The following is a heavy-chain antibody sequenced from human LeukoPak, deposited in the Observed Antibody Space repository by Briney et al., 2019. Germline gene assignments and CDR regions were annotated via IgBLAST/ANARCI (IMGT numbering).Heavy chain of an antibody. CDR2: ISGSGGST. D-gene: IGHD3-22*01. J-gene: IGHJ4*02. V-gene: IGHV3-23*01. Sequence: GGSLRLSCAASGFTFSSYAMSWVRQAPVKGLEWVSAISGSGGSTYYADSVKGRFTISRDNSKNTLYLQMNSLRAEDTAVYYCASNNGYDSSGYSPIDYWGQGTLVTVSS. CDR3: ASNNGYDSSGYSPIDY. CDR1: GFTFSSYA.